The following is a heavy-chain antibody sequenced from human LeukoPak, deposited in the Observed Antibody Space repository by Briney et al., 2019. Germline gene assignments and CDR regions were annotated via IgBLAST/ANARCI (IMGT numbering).Heavy chain of an antibody. CDR1: GGSISSGGYY. J-gene: IGHJ4*02. D-gene: IGHD3-22*01. CDR2: INHSGST. CDR3: ARTYYYDSSGPTPCFDY. Sequence: SETLSLTCTVSGGSISSGGYYWSWIRQPPGKGLEWIGEINHSGSTNYNPSLKSRVTISVDTSKNQFSLKLSSVTAADTAVYYCARTYYYDSSGPTPCFDYWGQGTLVTVSS. V-gene: IGHV4-39*07.